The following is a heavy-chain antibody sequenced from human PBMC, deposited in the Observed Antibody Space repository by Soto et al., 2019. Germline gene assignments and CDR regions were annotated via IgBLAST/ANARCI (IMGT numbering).Heavy chain of an antibody. J-gene: IGHJ4*02. CDR1: GGSISSYY. Sequence: QVQLQESGPGLVKPSETLSLTCAVSGGSISSYYWSWIWQPPGKGLEWIGYFYDSGSTNYNPPLKSRVTISVDTSKNQFSLKLSSVTAADTAVYYCARGALTTYFDYWGQGTLVTVSS. CDR2: FYDSGST. V-gene: IGHV4-59*01. CDR3: ARGALTTYFDY.